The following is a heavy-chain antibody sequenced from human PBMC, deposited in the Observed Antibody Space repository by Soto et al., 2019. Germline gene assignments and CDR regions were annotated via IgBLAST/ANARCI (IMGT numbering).Heavy chain of an antibody. J-gene: IGHJ1*01. CDR1: GGSVSSSSYY. D-gene: IGHD4-17*01. CDR2: IYYSGST. V-gene: IGHV4-39*01. Sequence: QLQLQESGPGLVTPSYTLSLTCIVSGGSVSSSSYYWGWIRQPPGEGLEWIGSIYYSGSTYYNPSLESRVTMSVDTSKNQFSLKLSSVTAADTAVYYCARRPTDLKTFEYFQHWGQGTLVTVSS. CDR3: ARRPTDLKTFEYFQH.